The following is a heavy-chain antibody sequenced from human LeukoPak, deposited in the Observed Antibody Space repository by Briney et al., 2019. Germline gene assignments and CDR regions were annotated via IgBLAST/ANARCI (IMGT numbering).Heavy chain of an antibody. Sequence: GGSLRLSCAASGFTFSTYSMNWVRQAPGKGLEWVSSISSSSSYIYYADSVKGRFTISRDNAKNSLYLQMNGLRAEDTAVYHCARDREAVGSPDYWGQGTLVTVS. CDR1: GFTFSTYS. CDR3: ARDREAVGSPDY. V-gene: IGHV3-21*01. CDR2: ISSSSSYI. D-gene: IGHD6-19*01. J-gene: IGHJ4*02.